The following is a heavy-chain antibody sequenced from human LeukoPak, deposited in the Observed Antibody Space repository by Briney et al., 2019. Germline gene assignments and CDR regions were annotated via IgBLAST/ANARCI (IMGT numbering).Heavy chain of an antibody. CDR2: INSAGSST. CDR1: GXTFSRYW. V-gene: IGHV3-74*01. D-gene: IGHD1-26*01. J-gene: IGHJ4*02. CDR3: ARDSGSYYTVDY. Sequence: PGGSLRLSCAASGXTFSRYWMHWVRQAPGKGLVWVSRINSAGSSTSYADSVKGRFTISRDNAKNTLYLQMNSLRAEDTAVYYCARDSGSYYTVDYWGQGTLVTVSS.